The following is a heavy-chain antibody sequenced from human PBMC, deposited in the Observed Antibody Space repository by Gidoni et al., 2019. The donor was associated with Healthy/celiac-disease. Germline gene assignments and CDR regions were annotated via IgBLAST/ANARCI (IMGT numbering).Heavy chain of an antibody. Sequence: QLQLQESGPGLVKPSETLSLTCTVSGGSISSSSYYWGWIRQPPGKGLEWIGSIYYSGSTYYNPSLKSRVTISVDTSKNQFSLKLSSVTAADTAVYYCARRATVTTKTRQNYYYGMDVWGQGTTVTVSS. J-gene: IGHJ6*02. CDR1: GGSISSSSYY. V-gene: IGHV4-39*01. CDR3: ARRATVTTKTRQNYYYGMDV. D-gene: IGHD4-17*01. CDR2: IYYSGST.